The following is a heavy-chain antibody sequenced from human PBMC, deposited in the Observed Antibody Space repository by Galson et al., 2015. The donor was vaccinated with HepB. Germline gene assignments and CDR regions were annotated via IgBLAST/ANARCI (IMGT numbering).Heavy chain of an antibody. CDR3: ARGGPYYYGSGRPYYYYYYMDV. D-gene: IGHD3-10*01. V-gene: IGHV3-74*01. J-gene: IGHJ6*03. CDR2: INSDGSST. CDR1: GFTFSSYW. Sequence: SLRLSCAASGFTFSSYWMHWVRQAPGKGLVWVSRINSDGSSTSYADSVKGRFTISRDNAKNTLYLQMNSLRAEDTAVYYCARGGPYYYGSGRPYYYYYYMDVWGKGTTVTVSS.